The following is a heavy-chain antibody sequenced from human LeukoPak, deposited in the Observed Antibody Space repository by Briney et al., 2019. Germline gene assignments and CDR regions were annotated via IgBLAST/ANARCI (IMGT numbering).Heavy chain of an antibody. J-gene: IGHJ3*02. CDR2: ISRIGST. CDR1: GASISGHY. CDR3: ARDRISINALDM. D-gene: IGHD1-14*01. Sequence: KPSETLSLTCTVSGASISGHYLTWIRQPPGKGLEWIGYISRIGSTNYNPSLKSRVTISVDTSKNQFSLKLTSVTAADTAVYYCARDRISINALDMWGQGTMVTVSS. V-gene: IGHV4-59*11.